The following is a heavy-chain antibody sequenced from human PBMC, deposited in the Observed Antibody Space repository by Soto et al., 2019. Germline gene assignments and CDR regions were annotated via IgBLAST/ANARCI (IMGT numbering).Heavy chain of an antibody. CDR3: ATLPPRIVVTRLPIPT. D-gene: IGHD2-21*01. CDR1: GGSVSSTNW. J-gene: IGHJ4*02. Sequence: QVQLRQSGPGLVKTSGTLSLTCAVSGGSVSSTNWWTWVRQPPGKRLEWIGEIYHRGSPTYSPSLRGRPTTSADKSNNQFSLRLRSVTAADTAVYYCATLPPRIVVTRLPIPTRGQGIQVTVSS. V-gene: IGHV4-4*02. CDR2: IYHRGSP.